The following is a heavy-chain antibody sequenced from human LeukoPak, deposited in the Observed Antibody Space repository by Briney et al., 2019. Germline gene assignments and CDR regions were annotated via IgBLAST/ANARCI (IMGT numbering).Heavy chain of an antibody. D-gene: IGHD6-19*01. CDR1: GFTLSSYA. Sequence: PGGSLRLSCAASGFTLSSYAMSWVRQGPGKGLEWVSAISVSGNTYHADSVKGRFTISRDSSKNTLYLQMNSLRAEDTALYYCAKVRVIAVAGLGYDAFDIWGQGTLVTVSS. CDR2: ISVSGNT. J-gene: IGHJ3*02. V-gene: IGHV3-23*01. CDR3: AKVRVIAVAGLGYDAFDI.